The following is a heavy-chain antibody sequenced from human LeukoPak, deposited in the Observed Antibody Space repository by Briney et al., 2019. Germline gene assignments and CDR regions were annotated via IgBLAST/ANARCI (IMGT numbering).Heavy chain of an antibody. V-gene: IGHV1-46*01. D-gene: IGHD5-18*01. CDR3: ARVPKRGYSYGSIWFDP. J-gene: IGHJ5*02. CDR1: GYTFTSYY. Sequence: ASVKVSCKASGYTFTSYYMHWVRQAPGQGLEWMGIINPSGGSTSYAQKFQGRVTMTRDMSTSTVYMELSSLRSEDTAVYYCARVPKRGYSYGSIWFDPWGQGTLVTVSS. CDR2: INPSGGST.